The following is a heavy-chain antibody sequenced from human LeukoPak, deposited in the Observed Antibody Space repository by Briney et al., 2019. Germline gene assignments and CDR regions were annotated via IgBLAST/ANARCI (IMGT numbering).Heavy chain of an antibody. V-gene: IGHV3-48*03. D-gene: IGHD5-12*01. J-gene: IGHJ6*03. CDR2: ISSSGSTI. CDR3: AREPGDIVYYYYMDV. CDR1: GFTFSSYE. Sequence: PGGSLRLSCAASGFTFSSYEMNWVRQAPGKGLEWVSYISSSGSTIYYADSVKGRFTISRDNAKNSLYLQMNSLRAEDTAVYYCAREPGDIVYYYYMDVWGKGTTVTISS.